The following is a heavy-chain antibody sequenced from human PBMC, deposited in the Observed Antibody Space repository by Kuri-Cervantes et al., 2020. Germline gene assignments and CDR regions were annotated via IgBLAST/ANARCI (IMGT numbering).Heavy chain of an antibody. CDR2: MNPKSGNR. D-gene: IGHD3-16*01. J-gene: IGHJ3*02. Sequence: ASVNVSCKASGYTFTSYVISWVRQAPGQGLEWMGWMNPKSGNRVYAQKFQGRVTMTRNTSINTAYMELSSLRSEDTALYYCAKVRRGGLDGFDIWGQGTMVTVSS. CDR3: AKVRRGGLDGFDI. CDR1: GYTFTSYV. V-gene: IGHV1-8*02.